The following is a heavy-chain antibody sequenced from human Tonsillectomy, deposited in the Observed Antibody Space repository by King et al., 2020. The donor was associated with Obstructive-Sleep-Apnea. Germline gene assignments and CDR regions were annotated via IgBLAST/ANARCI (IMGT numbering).Heavy chain of an antibody. CDR2: IYYTGGS. CDR3: ARESGATATTWHIDV. D-gene: IGHD1-1*01. Sequence: QLQESGPGLVKPSETLSLTCSVSGISVSSGSSYWSWIRQSPGKGLEWIGNIYYTGGSNYNPSLKSRVTISVDTSKSQFSLRLSSVTAADTALYYCARESGATATTWHIDVWGQGTTVTVSS. V-gene: IGHV4-61*01. CDR1: GISVSSGSSY. J-gene: IGHJ6*02.